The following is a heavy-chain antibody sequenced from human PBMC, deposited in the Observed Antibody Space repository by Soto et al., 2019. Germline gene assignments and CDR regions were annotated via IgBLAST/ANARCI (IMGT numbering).Heavy chain of an antibody. V-gene: IGHV1-3*05. Sequence: QVQLVQSGAEEKKPGASVKVSCKASGYTFTGYAMHWVRQAPGQRLEWMGWINAGNGNTKYSQKFQGRVTITRDTSASTAYMELSSPRSEDTAVYYCARAVAVPADFDYWGQGTLVTVS. CDR1: GYTFTGYA. J-gene: IGHJ4*02. D-gene: IGHD6-19*01. CDR2: INAGNGNT. CDR3: ARAVAVPADFDY.